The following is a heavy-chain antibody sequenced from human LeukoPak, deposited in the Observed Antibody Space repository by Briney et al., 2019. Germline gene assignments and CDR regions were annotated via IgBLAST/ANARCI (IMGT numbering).Heavy chain of an antibody. CDR3: ARVGSSGPLGGYYFDY. V-gene: IGHV4-59*01. J-gene: IGHJ4*02. Sequence: PSETLSLTCTVSGGSISTYYWNWIRQPPGKGLEWLGYVYYSGSTNYNPSLKSRVTISVDTSKNQFSLKLSSVTAADTAVYYCARVGSSGPLGGYYFDYWGQGTLVTVSS. CDR2: VYYSGST. CDR1: GGSISTYY. D-gene: IGHD6-19*01.